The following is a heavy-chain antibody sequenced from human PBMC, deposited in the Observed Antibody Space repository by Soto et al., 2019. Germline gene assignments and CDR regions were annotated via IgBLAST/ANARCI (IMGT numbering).Heavy chain of an antibody. CDR3: ATLFYN. Sequence: QMQLAESGGGVVQPGRSLKLSRVASGLTFSNYAMHWVRQAPGKGLAWVAVISSDGSNKYYADSVKGRFTISRDNSKHTLALQMYSLRPEDTAVYYCATLFYNWGQGTLVTVS. J-gene: IGHJ4*02. CDR2: ISSDGSNK. D-gene: IGHD3-3*01. V-gene: IGHV3-30-3*01. CDR1: GLTFSNYA.